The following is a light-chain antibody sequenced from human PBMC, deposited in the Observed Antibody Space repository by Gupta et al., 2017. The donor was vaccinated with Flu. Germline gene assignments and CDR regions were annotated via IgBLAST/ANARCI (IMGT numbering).Light chain of an antibody. J-gene: IGKJ4*01. CDR1: QSVSSY. CDR3: QQRSNWPPLT. Sequence: VLTPSPATLSLSPGERATLSCRASQSVSSYLAWYQQKPGQAPRLLIYDASNRATGIPARFSGSGSGTDFTLTISSLEPEDFAVYYCQQRSNWPPLTFGGGTKVEIK. CDR2: DAS. V-gene: IGKV3-11*01.